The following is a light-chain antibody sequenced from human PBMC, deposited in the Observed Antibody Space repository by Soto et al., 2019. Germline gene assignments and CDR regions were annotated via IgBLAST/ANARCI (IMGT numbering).Light chain of an antibody. CDR3: QQSYITPYT. CDR2: AAA. V-gene: IGKV1-39*01. CDR1: QSIRTY. Sequence: DIQMTQSPSSLSASVGDRVTITCRASQSIRTYLNWYQQKPGKAPKFLIYAAASLQSGVPPRFSGSGSGTDFTLTISSLQPEDFATYYCQQSYITPYTFGQGTRLEIK. J-gene: IGKJ2*01.